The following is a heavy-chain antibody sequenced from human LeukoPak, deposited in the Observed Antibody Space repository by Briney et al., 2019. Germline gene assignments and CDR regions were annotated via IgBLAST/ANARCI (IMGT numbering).Heavy chain of an antibody. Sequence: GGSLRLSCVASGFTSGHIFTDYWMTWVRQVPGKGLEWVANINQDGSQTYYLDSVKARFTISRDNAKESVSLQMNSLRAEDTAVYYCARGYYYDSSGSVAPFDYWGQGTLVTVSS. V-gene: IGHV3-7*01. CDR3: ARGYYYDSSGSVAPFDY. D-gene: IGHD3-22*01. CDR2: INQDGSQT. CDR1: GFTSGHIFTDYW. J-gene: IGHJ4*02.